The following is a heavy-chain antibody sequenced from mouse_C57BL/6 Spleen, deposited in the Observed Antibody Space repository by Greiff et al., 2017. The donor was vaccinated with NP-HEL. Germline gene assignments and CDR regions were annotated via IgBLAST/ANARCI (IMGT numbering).Heavy chain of an antibody. CDR2: INYDGSST. J-gene: IGHJ2*01. CDR1: GFTFSDYY. D-gene: IGHD4-1*01. Sequence: EVKLVESEGGLVQPGSSMKLSCTASGFTFSDYYMAWVRQVPEKGLEWVANINYDGSSTYYLDSLKSRFIISRDNAKNILYLQMSSLKSEDTATYYCARDGPQTGTGFDYWGQGTTLTVSS. V-gene: IGHV5-16*01. CDR3: ARDGPQTGTGFDY.